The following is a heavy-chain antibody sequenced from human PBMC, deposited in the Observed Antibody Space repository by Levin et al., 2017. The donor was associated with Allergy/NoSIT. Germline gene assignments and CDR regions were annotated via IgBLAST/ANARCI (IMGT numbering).Heavy chain of an antibody. V-gene: IGHV1-18*01. CDR2: ISAYNGNT. CDR1: GYTFTSYG. D-gene: IGHD3-22*01. CDR3: ARDWYSWDYDSSGYFHFDY. J-gene: IGHJ4*02. Sequence: PEASVKVSCKASGYTFTSYGISWVRQAPGQGLEWMGWISAYNGNTNYAQKLQGRVTMTTDTSTSTAYMELRSLRSDDTAVYYCARDWYSWDYDSSGYFHFDYWGQGTLVTVSS.